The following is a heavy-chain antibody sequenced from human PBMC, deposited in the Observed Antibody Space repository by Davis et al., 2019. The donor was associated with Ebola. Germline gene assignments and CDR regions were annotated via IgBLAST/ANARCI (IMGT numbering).Heavy chain of an antibody. CDR3: ARDYYGSVNL. Sequence: PGGSLRLSCAASGFTFSSYWMTWVRQAPGKWLEWLANIKQDGSEEYYVDSVKGRFTISRDNTKNSRYLQMNSLRAEDTAVYYCARDYYGSVNLWGQGTLVIVSS. CDR1: GFTFSSYW. V-gene: IGHV3-7*03. J-gene: IGHJ4*02. D-gene: IGHD3-10*01. CDR2: IKQDGSEE.